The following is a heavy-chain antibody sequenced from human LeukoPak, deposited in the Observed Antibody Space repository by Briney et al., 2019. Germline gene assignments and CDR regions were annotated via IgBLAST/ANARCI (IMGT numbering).Heavy chain of an antibody. Sequence: GGSLRLSCAASGFTVSSNEMSWVRQAPGKGLEWVSSISGGSTYYADSRKGRFTISRDNSKNTLHLQMNSLRAEDTAVYYCARDSLLGRSWFDPWGQGTLVTVSS. D-gene: IGHD3-16*02. CDR3: ARDSLLGRSWFDP. J-gene: IGHJ5*02. CDR2: ISGGST. CDR1: GFTVSSNE. V-gene: IGHV3-38-3*01.